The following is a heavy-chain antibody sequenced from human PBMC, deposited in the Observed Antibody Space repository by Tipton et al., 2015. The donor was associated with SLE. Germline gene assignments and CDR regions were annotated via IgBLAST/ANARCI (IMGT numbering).Heavy chain of an antibody. J-gene: IGHJ2*01. V-gene: IGHV4-39*07. CDR2: VLYSGTT. D-gene: IGHD1-26*01. Sequence: TLSLTCTVSGGPIINTNYYWDWIRQSPGKGLEWIGHVLYSGTTNYNPSLKSRVTISVDTSKNQFSLKLSSVTAADTAVYYCALGPIVGATTLYFDVWGRGTLVTVSS. CDR1: GGPIINTNYY. CDR3: ALGPIVGATTLYFDV.